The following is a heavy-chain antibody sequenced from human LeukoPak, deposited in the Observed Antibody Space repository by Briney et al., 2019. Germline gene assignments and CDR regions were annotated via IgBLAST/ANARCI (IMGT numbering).Heavy chain of an antibody. CDR2: VSGSGGST. CDR1: GFTFSSYA. J-gene: IGHJ4*02. V-gene: IGHV3-23*01. D-gene: IGHD1-26*01. Sequence: GGSLRRSCAASGFTFSSYAMSWVRQAPGKGLEWVSAVSGSGGSTYYADSVKGRFTISRDNPKNTLYLQMNSLRAEDTAVYYCAKANERSIVGATHDYWGQGTLVTVSS. CDR3: AKANERSIVGATHDY.